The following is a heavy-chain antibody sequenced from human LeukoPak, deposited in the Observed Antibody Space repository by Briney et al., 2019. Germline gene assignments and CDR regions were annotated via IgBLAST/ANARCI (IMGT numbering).Heavy chain of an antibody. CDR1: GGSISTGSYC. D-gene: IGHD1-1*01. Sequence: SETLSLTCTVSGGSISTGSYCWSWIRQPAGKGLEWIGHIYTSGNTNYNPSLKSRVTMSVDTSKNQFSLKLSSVTAADTAVYYCARDRGTWNDDGFDYWGQGTLVTVSS. J-gene: IGHJ4*02. V-gene: IGHV4-61*09. CDR3: ARDRGTWNDDGFDY. CDR2: IYTSGNT.